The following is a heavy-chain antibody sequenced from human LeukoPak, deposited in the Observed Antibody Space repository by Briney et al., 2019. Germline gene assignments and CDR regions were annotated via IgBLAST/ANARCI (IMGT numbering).Heavy chain of an antibody. CDR3: AKSGGSGLIDY. CDR2: IYSSGNT. V-gene: IGHV4-39*01. Sequence: SETLSLTCTVSGASISSNNYYWGWVRQPPGKGLEWIGNIYSSGNTYYNASLKSRVTIYIDTSKNQFSLNLSSVTAADTAVYYCAKSGGSGLIDYWGQGTLVTVSS. CDR1: GASISSNNYY. D-gene: IGHD1-26*01. J-gene: IGHJ4*02.